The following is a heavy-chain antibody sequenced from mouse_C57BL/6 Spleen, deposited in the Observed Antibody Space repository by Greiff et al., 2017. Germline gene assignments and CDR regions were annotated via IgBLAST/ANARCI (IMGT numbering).Heavy chain of an antibody. J-gene: IGHJ2*01. V-gene: IGHV1-59*01. Sequence: QVQLQQPGAELVRPGTSVKLSCKASGYTFTSYWMHWVKQRPGQGLEWIGVIDPSDSYTNYNQKFKGKATLTVDPSSSTSYMQLSSLTSEDSAVYYSARGKKAQADFDYWGQGTTLTVSS. D-gene: IGHD3-2*02. CDR1: GYTFTSYW. CDR2: IDPSDSYT. CDR3: ARGKKAQADFDY.